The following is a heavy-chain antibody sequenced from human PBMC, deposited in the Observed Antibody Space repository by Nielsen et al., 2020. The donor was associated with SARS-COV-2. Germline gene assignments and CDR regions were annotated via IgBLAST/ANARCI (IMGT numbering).Heavy chain of an antibody. D-gene: IGHD6-19*01. J-gene: IGHJ5*02. CDR3: ARGGYSSGWYNNWFDP. V-gene: IGHV1-18*04. CDR2: ISGNNGNV. CDR1: DNTILSYS. Sequence: ASVKVSCKASDNTILSYSIIWVRQAPGQGLEWMGRISGNNGNVKYAQNLQDRVTMTRDTSISTAYMELSRLRSDDTAVYYCARGGYSSGWYNNWFDPWGQGTLVTVSS.